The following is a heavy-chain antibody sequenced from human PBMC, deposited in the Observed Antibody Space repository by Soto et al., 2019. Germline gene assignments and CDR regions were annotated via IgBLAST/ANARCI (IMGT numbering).Heavy chain of an antibody. Sequence: PGESLKISCKGSGYSFTNYWIGWVRQMPGKGLEWVGTIYPGDSGARYSPSFQGQVSISADKSINTAYLQWSSLKASDTAMYYCARPRDGYNYYAFDIWGQGTMVTVSS. CDR2: IYPGDSGA. V-gene: IGHV5-51*01. CDR3: ARPRDGYNYYAFDI. D-gene: IGHD5-12*01. CDR1: GYSFTNYW. J-gene: IGHJ3*02.